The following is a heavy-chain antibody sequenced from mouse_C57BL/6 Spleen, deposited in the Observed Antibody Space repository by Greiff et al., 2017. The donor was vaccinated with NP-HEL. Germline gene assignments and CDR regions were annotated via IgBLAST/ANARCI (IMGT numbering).Heavy chain of an antibody. CDR1: GFTFSSYA. J-gene: IGHJ4*01. D-gene: IGHD2-5*01. Sequence: EVQRVESGEGLVKPGGSLKLSCAASGFTFSSYAMSWVRQTPEKRLEWVAYISSGGDYIYYADTVKGRFTISSDNDRNTLYLQMSRLKSEDTAMYYWTRTAYYSNSDAMDYWGQGTSVTVSS. V-gene: IGHV5-9-1*02. CDR3: TRTAYYSNSDAMDY. CDR2: ISSGGDYI.